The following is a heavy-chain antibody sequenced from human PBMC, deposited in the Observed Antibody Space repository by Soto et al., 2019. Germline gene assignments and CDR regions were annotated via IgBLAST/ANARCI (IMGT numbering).Heavy chain of an antibody. D-gene: IGHD3-10*01. Sequence: QVQLQESGPGLLKPSQTLSLTCTVSGGSISSGGYYWSWIRQHPGKGLEWIGYIYYSGSTYYNPSLKIRVTISIDTSKNQFSLKLSSVTAADTAVYYCAGVRGINVFDYWGQGTLVTVSS. CDR1: GGSISSGGYY. V-gene: IGHV4-31*03. J-gene: IGHJ4*02. CDR3: AGVRGINVFDY. CDR2: IYYSGST.